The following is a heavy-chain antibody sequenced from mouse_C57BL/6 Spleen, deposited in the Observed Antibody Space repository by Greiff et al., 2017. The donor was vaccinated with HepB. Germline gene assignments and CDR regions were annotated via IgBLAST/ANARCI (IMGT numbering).Heavy chain of an antibody. CDR1: GYTFTSYW. CDR2: IDPSDSET. J-gene: IGHJ2*01. CDR3: ARGDDYDRNYFDY. V-gene: IGHV1-52*01. D-gene: IGHD2-4*01. Sequence: QVQLQQPGAELVRPGSSVKLSCKASGYTFTSYWMHWVKQRPIQGLEWIGNIDPSDSETHYNQKFKDKATLTVDKSSSTAYMQLSSLTSGDSAVYYCARGDDYDRNYFDYWGQGTTLTVSS.